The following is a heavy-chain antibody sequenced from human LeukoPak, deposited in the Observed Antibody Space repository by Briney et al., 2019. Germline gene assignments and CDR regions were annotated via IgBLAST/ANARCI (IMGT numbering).Heavy chain of an antibody. CDR1: GYTFTSNY. CDR3: ARDQEGFDY. Sequence: ASVKVSCKASGYTFTSNYIHWVRQAPGQGLEWMGMIYPRDGSTSYAQKFQGRVTVTRDTSTSTVHMELSGLRSEDTAVYYCARDQEGFDYWGQGSLVTVSS. V-gene: IGHV1-46*01. CDR2: IYPRDGST. J-gene: IGHJ4*01.